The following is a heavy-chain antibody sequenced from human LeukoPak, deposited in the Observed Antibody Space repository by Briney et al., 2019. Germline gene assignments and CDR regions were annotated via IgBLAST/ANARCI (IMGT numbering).Heavy chain of an antibody. CDR1: GFTFSSYG. J-gene: IGHJ4*02. CDR2: IRYDGSNK. CDR3: AKDQNFVGWGDGYNSWFDY. Sequence: GGSLRLPCAASGFTFSSYGMHWVRQAPGKGLEWVAFIRYDGSNKYYADSVKGRFTISRDNSKNTLYLQMNSLRAEDTAVYYCAKDQNFVGWGDGYNSWFDYWGQGTLVTVSS. V-gene: IGHV3-30*02. D-gene: IGHD5-24*01.